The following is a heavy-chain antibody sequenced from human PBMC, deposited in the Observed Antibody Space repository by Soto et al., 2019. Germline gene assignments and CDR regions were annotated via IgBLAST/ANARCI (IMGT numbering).Heavy chain of an antibody. V-gene: IGHV3-23*01. D-gene: IGHD3-3*01. CDR2: ISGSGGST. CDR3: AKDPNYDFWSGYYHYFDY. CDR1: GFTFSTYA. J-gene: IGHJ4*02. Sequence: GGSLRLSCAASGFTFSTYAMTWVRQAPGKGLEWVSGISGSGGSTYYADSVKGRFTISRDNSENTLYLQMNSLRAEDTAVYYCAKDPNYDFWSGYYHYFDYWGQGTLVTVSS.